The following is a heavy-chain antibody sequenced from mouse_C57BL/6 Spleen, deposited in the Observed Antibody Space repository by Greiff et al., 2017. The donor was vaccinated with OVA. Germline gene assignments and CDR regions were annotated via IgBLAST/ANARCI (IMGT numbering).Heavy chain of an antibody. J-gene: IGHJ1*03. D-gene: IGHD4-1*01. CDR3: ATTGGYWYFDV. V-gene: IGHV1-82*01. CDR2: IYPGDGDT. CDR1: GYAFSSSW. Sequence: QVQLQQSGPELVKPGASVKISCKASGYAFSSSWMNWVKQRPGKGLEWIGRIYPGDGDTNYNGKFKGKATLTADKSSSTAYMQLSSLTSEDAAVYFCATTGGYWYFDVWGTGTTVTVSS.